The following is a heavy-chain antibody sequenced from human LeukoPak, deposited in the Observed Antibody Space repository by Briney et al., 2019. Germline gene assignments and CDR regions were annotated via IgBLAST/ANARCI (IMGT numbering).Heavy chain of an antibody. V-gene: IGHV1-2*02. CDR3: ARGPRYCSSASNVYYYYYCMDV. D-gene: IGHD6-6*01. CDR2: INPNSGGT. CDR1: GYTFTGYY. J-gene: IGHJ6*03. Sequence: ASVKVSCKASGYTFTGYYMHWVRQAPGQGLEWMGWINPNSGGTNYAQKFQGRVTMTRDTSISTAYMELSRLRSDDTAVYYCARGPRYCSSASNVYYYYYCMDVWGKGTTVTVSS.